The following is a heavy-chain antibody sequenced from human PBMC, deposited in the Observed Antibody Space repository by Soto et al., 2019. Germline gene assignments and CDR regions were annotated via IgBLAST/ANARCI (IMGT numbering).Heavy chain of an antibody. CDR1: GFTFSSYA. V-gene: IGHV3-30-3*01. CDR3: ASSPAGATNFDY. Sequence: QVPLVESGGGVVQPGRSLRLSCAASGFTFSSYAMHWVRQAPGKGLEWVAVISYDGSNKYYADSVKGRFTISRDNSKNTLYLQMNSLRAEDTAVYYCASSPAGATNFDYWGQGTLVTVSS. CDR2: ISYDGSNK. J-gene: IGHJ4*02. D-gene: IGHD1-26*01.